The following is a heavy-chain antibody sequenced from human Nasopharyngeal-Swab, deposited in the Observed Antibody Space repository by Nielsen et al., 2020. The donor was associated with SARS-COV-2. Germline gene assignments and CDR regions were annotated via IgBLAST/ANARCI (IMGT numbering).Heavy chain of an antibody. V-gene: IGHV3-21*01. J-gene: IGHJ6*02. CDR2: TGRYGTEI. D-gene: IGHD3-3*01. CDR1: GFTLRDYS. CDR3: ARGSVFCVANGMDV. Sequence: GGSLRLSCAASGFTLRDYSMNWVRQAPGRGLEWVSSTGRYGTEIFHAASVKGRFSVFKDAANKLIYLQMRSLRAEDTSVYYCARGSVFCVANGMDVWGQGTTITVSS.